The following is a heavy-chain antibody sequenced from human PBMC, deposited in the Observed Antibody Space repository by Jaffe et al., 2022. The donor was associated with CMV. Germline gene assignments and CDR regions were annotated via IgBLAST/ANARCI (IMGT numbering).Heavy chain of an antibody. CDR3: AKDPIIPGIAAVGGDY. D-gene: IGHD6-13*01. J-gene: IGHJ4*02. CDR2: ISGSGGST. V-gene: IGHV3-23*01. CDR1: GFTFSSYA. Sequence: EVQLLESGGGLVQPGGSLRLSCAASGFTFSSYAMSWVRQAPGKGLEWVSAISGSGGSTYYADSVKGRFTISRDNSKNTLYLQMNSLRAEDTAVYYCAKDPIIPGIAAVGGDYWGQGTLVTVSS.